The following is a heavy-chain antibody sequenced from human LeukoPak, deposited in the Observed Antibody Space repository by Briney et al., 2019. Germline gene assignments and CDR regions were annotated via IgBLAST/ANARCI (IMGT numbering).Heavy chain of an antibody. D-gene: IGHD3-10*01. J-gene: IGHJ4*02. V-gene: IGHV1-8*01. Sequence: GASVKVSCKASGYTFTRYDINWVRQASGQGLEWMGWMNPNSGKTGYAQKFQGRVSITRNTSISTAYLEMSSLTSEDTAIYYCARNGDLDSWGQGTLVTVSS. CDR3: ARNGDLDS. CDR2: MNPNSGKT. CDR1: GYTFTRYD.